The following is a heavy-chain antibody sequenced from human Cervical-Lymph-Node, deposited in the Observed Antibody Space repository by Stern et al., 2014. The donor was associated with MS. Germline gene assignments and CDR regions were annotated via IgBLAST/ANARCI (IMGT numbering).Heavy chain of an antibody. J-gene: IGHJ2*01. Sequence: QVQLQESGPGLVKPSETLSLTCTVSGGSITNRDYWGWIRQSPGKGLEWIGSVYYSGITYYRPSLKRRATISIDTSRNQFFLRLTSGTATDTAVYFCARGVTAVTNYVPNWCFDLWGRGTLVTVSS. CDR1: GGSITNRDY. CDR2: VYYSGIT. V-gene: IGHV4-39*02. CDR3: ARGVTAVTNYVPNWCFDL. D-gene: IGHD4-11*01.